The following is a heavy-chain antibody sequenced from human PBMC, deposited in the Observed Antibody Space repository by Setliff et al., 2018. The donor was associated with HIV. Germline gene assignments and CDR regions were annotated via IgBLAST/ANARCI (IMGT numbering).Heavy chain of an antibody. D-gene: IGHD5-12*01. V-gene: IGHV4-38-2*01. CDR3: ARRGAYGYDYFDY. Sequence: SETLSLTCAVSGYSISSGYYWGWIRQPPGKGLEWIGSIFHSAATNYNPSLKSRVTISIDTSKNQFSMKLTAVTAADTAVYYCARRGAYGYDYFDYWGTGILVTVSS. J-gene: IGHJ4*02. CDR1: GYSISSGYY. CDR2: IFHSAAT.